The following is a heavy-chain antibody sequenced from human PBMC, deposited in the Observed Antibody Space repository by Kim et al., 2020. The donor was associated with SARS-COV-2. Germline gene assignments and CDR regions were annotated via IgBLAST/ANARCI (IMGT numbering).Heavy chain of an antibody. CDR3: AKGRQSSSVNWIDACDF. D-gene: IGHD1-20*01. V-gene: IGHV3-23*01. CDR1: GFTFSSYA. Sequence: GGSLRLSCAASGFTFSSYALNWVRQPPGKGLEWVAAIRGSGGKTFYADSVKGRFTISRDNSKNTLFLQMNILRAEDTAIYYCAKGRQSSSVNWIDACDFWGQGTMVTVSS. J-gene: IGHJ3*01. CDR2: IRGSGGKT.